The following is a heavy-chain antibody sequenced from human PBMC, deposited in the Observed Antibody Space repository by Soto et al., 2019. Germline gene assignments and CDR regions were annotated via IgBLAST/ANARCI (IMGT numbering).Heavy chain of an antibody. Sequence: EVHLLESGGGLVQPGGSLRLSCSASGFTFRSYAMSWVRQAPGKGLEWVSGISGGGSDTHYSDSVRGRFTISRDNSKNTLYLQMNSLRVEDSAVYFCAKDDSLEWFFPLDAWGQGTLVTVSS. CDR3: AKDDSLEWFFPLDA. D-gene: IGHD3-3*01. J-gene: IGHJ5*02. V-gene: IGHV3-23*01. CDR1: GFTFRSYA. CDR2: ISGGGSDT.